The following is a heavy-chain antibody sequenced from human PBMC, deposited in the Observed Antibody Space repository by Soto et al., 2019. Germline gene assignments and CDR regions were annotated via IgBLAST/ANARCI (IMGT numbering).Heavy chain of an antibody. CDR3: AKNYFFDS. J-gene: IGHJ4*02. CDR1: GFTFSSYA. Sequence: EVQLLESGGGLVQPGESLRLSCAASGFTFSSYAMSWARQAPGKGLEWVSSIGVSSDAYYADSVKGRFTISRDNSRNTLYLQMNSPRAEDTALYYCAKNYFFDSWGQGTLVTVSS. CDR2: IGVSSDA. V-gene: IGHV3-23*01.